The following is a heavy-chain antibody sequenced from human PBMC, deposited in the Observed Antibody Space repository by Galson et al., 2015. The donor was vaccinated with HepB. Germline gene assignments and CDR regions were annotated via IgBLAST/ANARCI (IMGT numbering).Heavy chain of an antibody. V-gene: IGHV1-24*01. Sequence: SVKVSCKASGYTLTELSMHWVRQAPGKGLEWMGGFDPEDGETIYAQKFQGRVTMTEDTSTDTAYMELSSLRSEDTAVYYCATVSSAGYLMFDYWGQGSVDTVS. CDR1: GYTLTELS. D-gene: IGHD1-26*01. CDR3: ATVSSAGYLMFDY. J-gene: IGHJ4*02. CDR2: FDPEDGET.